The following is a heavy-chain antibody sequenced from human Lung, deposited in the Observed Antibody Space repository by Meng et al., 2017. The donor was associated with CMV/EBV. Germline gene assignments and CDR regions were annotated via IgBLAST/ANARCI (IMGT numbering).Heavy chain of an antibody. Sequence: SETXSLXXTVSGYSISSPYYGGWIRQPPGMGLEWIGSIYYSGNTYYNPSLKSRVTISVDTSKNQFSLKLSSVTAADTAVYYCARDRRGSYVTGWGYWGQGXPVTVSS. CDR3: ARDRRGSYVTGWGY. CDR1: GYSISSPYY. CDR2: IYYSGNT. J-gene: IGHJ4*02. D-gene: IGHD3-16*01. V-gene: IGHV4-38-2*02.